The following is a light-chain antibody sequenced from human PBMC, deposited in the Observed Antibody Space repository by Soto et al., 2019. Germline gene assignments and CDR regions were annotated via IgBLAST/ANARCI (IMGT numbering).Light chain of an antibody. J-gene: IGKJ1*01. V-gene: IGKV1-6*01. CDR1: QGIGNA. CDR2: GAS. CDR3: LQDINYPWT. Sequence: ALQMPQSPSSLSASVGDRVTISGRARQGIGNALGWYQQKPGKPPKVLIYGASNLQSGVPPRFSGSGSGTHFTLAISSLQPADSATYYCLQDINYPWTFGQGTKVEIK.